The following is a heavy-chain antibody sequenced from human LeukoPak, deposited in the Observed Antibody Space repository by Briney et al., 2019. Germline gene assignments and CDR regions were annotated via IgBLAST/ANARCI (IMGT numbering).Heavy chain of an antibody. CDR1: GYTFTRYY. V-gene: IGHV1-2*02. CDR3: ARDSRNYYDSRGGGDEPFDI. D-gene: IGHD3-22*01. J-gene: IGHJ3*02. CDR2: ININRDGA. Sequence: ASVKVSCKTSGYTFTRYYIQWVRQAPGQGLEWMGWININRDGASYVQKFRGRVTMTSDTSISTAYMELSSLRSDDTAVYYCARDSRNYYDSRGGGDEPFDIWGQGTMVTVSS.